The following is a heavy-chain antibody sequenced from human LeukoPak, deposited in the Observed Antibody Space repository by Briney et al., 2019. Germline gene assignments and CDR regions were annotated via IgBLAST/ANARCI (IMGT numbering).Heavy chain of an antibody. CDR3: AAPHPTRYSGYDLYYYYYYGMDV. D-gene: IGHD5-12*01. V-gene: IGHV1-18*01. Sequence: ASVKVSCKASGYTFTSYGISWVRQAPGQGLEWMGWISAYNGKTNYAQKLQGRVTMTTDTSTSTAYMELRSLRSDDTAVYYCAAPHPTRYSGYDLYYYYYYGMDVWGQGTTVTVSS. CDR1: GYTFTSYG. CDR2: ISAYNGKT. J-gene: IGHJ6*02.